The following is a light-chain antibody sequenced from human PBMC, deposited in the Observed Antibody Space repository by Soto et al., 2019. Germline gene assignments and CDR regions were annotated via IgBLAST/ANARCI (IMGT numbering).Light chain of an antibody. J-gene: IGKJ1*01. CDR1: ESISSY. V-gene: IGKV1-5*01. CDR3: LHDDSHYAWA. CDR2: TAS. Sequence: DIQMTQSPSSLSATVGDRVTITFRSSESISSYLAWYHQKPGKAPRLLIFTASTLQSGVPSTFGGSGSGTEFNITISSLQHDDYATSYCLHDDSHYAWAFGQGTKVDI.